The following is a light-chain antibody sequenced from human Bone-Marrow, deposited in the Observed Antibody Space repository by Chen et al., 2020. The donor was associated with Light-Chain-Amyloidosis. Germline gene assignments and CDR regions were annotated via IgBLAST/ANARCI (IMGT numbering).Light chain of an antibody. CDR1: QIFNSNY. Sequence: EIILTQSPGTLSLSPGERATLSCRASQIFNSNYLAWYQHKPGQAPRLLIYGTSSRATGIPDRFSGSGSGTDFTLTISRLAPEDFAVYFCQQYDNSPYTFGQGIKLEIK. V-gene: IGKV3-20*01. J-gene: IGKJ2*01. CDR3: QQYDNSPYT. CDR2: GTS.